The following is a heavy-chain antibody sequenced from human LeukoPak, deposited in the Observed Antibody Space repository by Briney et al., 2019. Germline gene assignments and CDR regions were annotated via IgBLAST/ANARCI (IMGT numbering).Heavy chain of an antibody. Sequence: GGSLRLSCAASGFTFNKYAMGWVRQAPGKGLEWVSTISGSGGNTYYADSVKGRFTISRDNSQNTLFLEMNSLRAGDTAVYYCAKDPAVVAAPIDYWGQGTLVTVSS. J-gene: IGHJ4*02. CDR3: AKDPAVVAAPIDY. CDR2: ISGSGGNT. D-gene: IGHD2-15*01. CDR1: GFTFNKYA. V-gene: IGHV3-23*01.